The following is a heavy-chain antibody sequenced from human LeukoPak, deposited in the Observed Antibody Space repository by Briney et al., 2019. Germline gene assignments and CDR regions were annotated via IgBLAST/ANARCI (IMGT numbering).Heavy chain of an antibody. V-gene: IGHV3-73*01. Sequence: PGGSLRLSCAASGFTFSGSAMHWVRQASGKGLEWVGRIRSKTNSYATAYAASVKGRFTISRDDSKNTAYLQMNSLKTEDTAVYYCIRHGLTEETSWGQGTLVTVSS. J-gene: IGHJ5*02. CDR3: IRHGLTEETS. CDR2: IRSKTNSYAT. D-gene: IGHD3-9*01. CDR1: GFTFSGSA.